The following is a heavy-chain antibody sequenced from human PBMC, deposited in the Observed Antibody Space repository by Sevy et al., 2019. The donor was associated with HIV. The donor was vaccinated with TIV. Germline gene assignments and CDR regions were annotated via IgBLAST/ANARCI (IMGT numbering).Heavy chain of an antibody. CDR2: ISGGGDST. CDR3: AKFPQAAYDFVWGSYRYNVYYFDF. V-gene: IGHV3-23*01. CDR1: GFTFSSYA. Sequence: GGSLRLSCAASGFTFSSYAMTWVRQAPGKGLEWVSGISGGGDSTYYADSVKGRFTISRDNSKNTLYLKMNSLRAEDTAVYYCAKFPQAAYDFVWGSYRYNVYYFDFWGQGTLVTVSS. J-gene: IGHJ4*02. D-gene: IGHD3-16*02.